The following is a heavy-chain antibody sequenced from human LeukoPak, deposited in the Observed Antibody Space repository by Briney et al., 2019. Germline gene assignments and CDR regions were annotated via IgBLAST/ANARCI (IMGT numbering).Heavy chain of an antibody. D-gene: IGHD3-10*01. CDR3: AKDGSLRWFGESN. V-gene: IGHV3-53*01. J-gene: IGHJ4*02. CDR1: GFTVSSTY. CDR2: IYSGGTT. Sequence: GGSLRLSCTASGFTVSSTYMSWVRQPPGKGLEWVSVIYSGGTTYYADSVKGRFTISRDNSKNTLYLQMNSLRAEDTAVYYCAKDGSLRWFGESNWGQGTLVTVSS.